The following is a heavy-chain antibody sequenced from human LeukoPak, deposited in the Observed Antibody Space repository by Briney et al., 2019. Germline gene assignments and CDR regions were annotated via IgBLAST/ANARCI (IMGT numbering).Heavy chain of an antibody. CDR2: INPNSGGT. D-gene: IGHD4-17*01. CDR1: GYTFTGYY. Sequence: ASVKVSCKASGYTFTGYYMHWVRQAPGQGLEWMGWINPNSGGTNYAQKFQGRVTMTRDTSISTAYMELSRLGSDDTAVYYCARGGDWDYDYGDYVVGNFDYWGQGTLVTVSS. CDR3: ARGGDWDYDYGDYVVGNFDY. J-gene: IGHJ4*02. V-gene: IGHV1-2*02.